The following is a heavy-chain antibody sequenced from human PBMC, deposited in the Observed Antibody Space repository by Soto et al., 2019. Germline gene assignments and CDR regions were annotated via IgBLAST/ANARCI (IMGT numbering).Heavy chain of an antibody. Sequence: GSLRLSCAASGFTFSNYGMHWVRQAPGKGLEWVAVIWYDGNNKYYADSVKGRFTISRDNSNNTLYVQMTSLRAEDTAVYYCARGLHSLFDYWGQGTLVTVSS. CDR1: GFTFSNYG. J-gene: IGHJ4*02. V-gene: IGHV3-33*01. CDR2: IWYDGNNK. D-gene: IGHD2-21*01. CDR3: ARGLHSLFDY.